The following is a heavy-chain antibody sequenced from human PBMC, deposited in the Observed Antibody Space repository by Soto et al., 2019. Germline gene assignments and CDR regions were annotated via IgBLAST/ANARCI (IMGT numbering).Heavy chain of an antibody. J-gene: IGHJ3*02. CDR1: GGSISSYY. Sequence: SETLSLTCTVSGGSISSYYWSWIRQPPGKGLEWIGYIYYSGSTNYNPSLKSRVTISVDTSKNQFSLKLSSVTAADTAVYYCARRSYGDYFDAFDIWGQGTMVTVSS. D-gene: IGHD4-17*01. V-gene: IGHV4-59*01. CDR2: IYYSGST. CDR3: ARRSYGDYFDAFDI.